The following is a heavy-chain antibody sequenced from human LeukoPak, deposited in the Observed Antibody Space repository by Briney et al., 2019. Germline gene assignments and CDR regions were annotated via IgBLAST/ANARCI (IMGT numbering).Heavy chain of an antibody. V-gene: IGHV3-23*01. D-gene: IGHD6-13*01. CDR2: ISASGGNT. CDR3: AKDCSSWPHYFDY. CDR1: GFTFSNYA. Sequence: GGSLRLSCAASGFTFSNYAMSWVRQAPGKGLEWVSGISASGGNTYDADSAKGRFTISRDNSKNTVYLQMNNLRAEDTAVYYCAKDCSSWPHYFDYWGQGTLVTVSS. J-gene: IGHJ4*02.